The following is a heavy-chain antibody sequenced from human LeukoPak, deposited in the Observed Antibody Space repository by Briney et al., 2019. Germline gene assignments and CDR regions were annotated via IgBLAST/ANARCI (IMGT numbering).Heavy chain of an antibody. V-gene: IGHV4-59*01. CDR3: ARHKVTQVGNWFDP. J-gene: IGHJ5*02. CDR2: IYYSGST. Sequence: SETLSLTCTVSGGSISSYYWSWVRQPPGKGLEWIGYIYYSGSTNYNPSLKSRVTISVDTTKNQSSRKLSSVSAADTAVYYCARHKVTQVGNWFDPWGQGTLVTVSS. D-gene: IGHD2-21*02. CDR1: GGSISSYY.